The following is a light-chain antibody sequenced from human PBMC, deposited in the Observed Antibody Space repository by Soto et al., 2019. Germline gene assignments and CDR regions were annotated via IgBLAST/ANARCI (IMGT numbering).Light chain of an antibody. J-gene: IGKJ4*01. CDR1: QSVSSN. CDR2: GVS. Sequence: EIVMTQSPGTLSVSPGERATLSCRASQSVSSNLAWYQQKPGQAPRLLIYGVSTRVTGIPARFSGSGYGTEFTLTISSLQSEDLAVYYCQQHKNWPLTFGGGTKVELK. V-gene: IGKV3-15*01. CDR3: QQHKNWPLT.